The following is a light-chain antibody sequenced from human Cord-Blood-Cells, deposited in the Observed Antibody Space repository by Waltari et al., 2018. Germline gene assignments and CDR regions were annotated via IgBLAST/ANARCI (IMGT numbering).Light chain of an antibody. J-gene: IGKJ2*01. CDR3: QQYNNWPYT. V-gene: IGKV3-15*01. CDR2: GAS. CDR1: QSVSSN. Sequence: EIVMKQSPATLSVSPGESAILSCRASQSVSSNFAWYQQKPGQAPRLLIYGASTRATGIPARFSGSGSGTEFTLTISSLQSEDFAVYYCQQYNNWPYTFGQGTKLEIK.